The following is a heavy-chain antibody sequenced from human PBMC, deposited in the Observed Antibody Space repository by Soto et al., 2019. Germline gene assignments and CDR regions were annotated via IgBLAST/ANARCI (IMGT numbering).Heavy chain of an antibody. D-gene: IGHD2-21*02. V-gene: IGHV3-66*01. Sequence: EVQLVQSGGGLVRPGGSLRLSCAASGFTVSSNYMNWVRQAPGKGLEWVSLIYTGGTTYYADSVKGTFTISRDISRNTLYLQMNSLRAADTAVYYCAREAYCDGDCYSGWFDPWGQGTLVTVSS. CDR2: IYTGGTT. CDR3: AREAYCDGDCYSGWFDP. CDR1: GFTVSSNY. J-gene: IGHJ5*02.